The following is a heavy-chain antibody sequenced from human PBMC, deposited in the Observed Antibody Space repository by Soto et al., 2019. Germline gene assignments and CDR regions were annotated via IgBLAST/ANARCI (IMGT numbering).Heavy chain of an antibody. J-gene: IGHJ4*02. V-gene: IGHV3-53*04. D-gene: IGHD3-10*01. Sequence: EVQLVESGGGLVQPGGSLRLSCAASGFTVSSNYMSWVRQAPGKGLEWVSVIYSGGSTYYADSVKGRFTISRHNSKNTLYLQMNSLRAEDTAVYYCASRHYYGSGSYLAPRLVDYWGQGTLVTVSS. CDR1: GFTVSSNY. CDR2: IYSGGST. CDR3: ASRHYYGSGSYLAPRLVDY.